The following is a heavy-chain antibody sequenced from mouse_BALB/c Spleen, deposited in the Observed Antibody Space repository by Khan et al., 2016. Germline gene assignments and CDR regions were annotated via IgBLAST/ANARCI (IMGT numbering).Heavy chain of an antibody. Sequence: VQLQQSGPGLVKPSQSLSLTCTVTGYSITSDYAWNWIRQFPGNKLEWMGYISYSGNTNYNPSLKSRISITRDTSKNQFFLQLNSVTSEDTATYYCARGGYDYDWYFDVWGAGTTVTVSS. CDR1: GYSITSDYA. D-gene: IGHD2-4*01. V-gene: IGHV3-2*02. J-gene: IGHJ1*01. CDR3: ARGGYDYDWYFDV. CDR2: ISYSGNT.